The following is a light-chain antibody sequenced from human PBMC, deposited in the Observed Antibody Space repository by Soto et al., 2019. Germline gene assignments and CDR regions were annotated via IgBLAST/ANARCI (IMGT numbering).Light chain of an antibody. CDR1: QSVLYSSNNKNF. V-gene: IGKV4-1*01. CDR3: QQYYSALYT. J-gene: IGKJ2*01. CDR2: WAS. Sequence: DIVMTQSPDSLAVSLGERATINCKSSQSVLYSSNNKNFLAWYQQRPGQPPKLLLYWASTRESGVPDRFSGSGSGTDFTLSISSLKAEDGAVYYCQQYYSALYTFGQGTKLEI.